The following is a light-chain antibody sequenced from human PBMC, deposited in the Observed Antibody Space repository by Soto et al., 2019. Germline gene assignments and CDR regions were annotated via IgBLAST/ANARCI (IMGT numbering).Light chain of an antibody. J-gene: IGKJ1*01. CDR3: QHYNSFSRT. CDR2: KAA. Sequence: DIQMTQFPSTLSASVGDRVAITCRASDNIVHWVAWYQQKPGKAPKLLIYKAANLADEVPSRFAGSGSGTDFTLTITRLQPDDFATYYCQHYNSFSRTFGQGTKV. CDR1: DNIVHW. V-gene: IGKV1-5*03.